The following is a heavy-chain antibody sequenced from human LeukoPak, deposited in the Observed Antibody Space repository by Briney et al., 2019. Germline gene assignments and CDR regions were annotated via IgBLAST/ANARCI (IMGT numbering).Heavy chain of an antibody. J-gene: IGHJ3*02. CDR2: MNPNSGNT. CDR3: ARDNSGTYLSGSADAFDI. V-gene: IGHV1-8*01. Sequence: ASVKVSCKASGYTFTSYDINWVRQATGQGLEWMGWMNPNSGNTGYAQKFQGRVTMTRNTSISTAYMELNSLRSEDTAVYCCARDNSGTYLSGSADAFDIWGQGTMVTVSS. CDR1: GYTFTSYD. D-gene: IGHD1-26*01.